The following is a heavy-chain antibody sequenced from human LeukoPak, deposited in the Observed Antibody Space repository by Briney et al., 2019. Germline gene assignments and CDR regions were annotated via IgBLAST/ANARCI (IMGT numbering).Heavy chain of an antibody. J-gene: IGHJ6*02. V-gene: IGHV4-4*02. CDR3: ARHSGALFGPKDV. Sequence: PSETRSLTCAVSVGSINSGNWWSWVRQSPGKGLEWIGEIYHNGTPNYNPSLKSRVTISVDTSKNQFSLKLDSVTAADTAVYYCARHSGALFGPKDVWGQGTTVIVTS. D-gene: IGHD5-12*01. CDR1: VGSINSGNW. CDR2: IYHNGTP.